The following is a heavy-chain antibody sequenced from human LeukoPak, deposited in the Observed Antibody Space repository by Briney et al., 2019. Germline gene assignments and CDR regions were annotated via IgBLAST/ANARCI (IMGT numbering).Heavy chain of an antibody. D-gene: IGHD4-17*01. Sequence: GESLKISCKGFGYSFTSYWIAWVRQMPGKGLEWMGIIYPGDSDTRYSPSFQGQVTISGDKSISTVYLQWSSLKASDTAMYYCARTTENWYFDLWGRGTLVTVSS. J-gene: IGHJ2*01. CDR1: GYSFTSYW. CDR2: IYPGDSDT. CDR3: ARTTENWYFDL. V-gene: IGHV5-51*01.